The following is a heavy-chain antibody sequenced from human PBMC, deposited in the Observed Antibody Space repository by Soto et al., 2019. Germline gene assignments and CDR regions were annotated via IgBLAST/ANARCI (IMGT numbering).Heavy chain of an antibody. V-gene: IGHV3-11*06. CDR2: ISSSSSYT. CDR1: GFTFSDYY. J-gene: IGHJ6*02. Sequence: PGGSLRLSCAASGFTFSDYYMSWIRQAPGKGLEWVSYISSSSSYTNYADSVKGRFTISRDNAKNSLYLQMNSLRAEDTAVYYCARDNLGYCSSTSCYGRIISTQFYGMDVWGQGTTVTVSS. D-gene: IGHD2-2*01. CDR3: ARDNLGYCSSTSCYGRIISTQFYGMDV.